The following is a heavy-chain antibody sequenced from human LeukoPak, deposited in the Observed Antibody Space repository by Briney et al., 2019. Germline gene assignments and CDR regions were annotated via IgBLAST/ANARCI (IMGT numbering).Heavy chain of an antibody. J-gene: IGHJ5*02. Sequence: PSETLSLTCAVYGGSFSGYYWSWIRQPPGKGLEWIGEINHSGSTNYNPSLKSRVTISVDTSKNQFSLKLSSVTAADTAVYYCARGGHYYGSGSYYTTVRWFDPWGQGTLVTVSS. CDR1: GGSFSGYY. V-gene: IGHV4-34*01. CDR2: INHSGST. D-gene: IGHD3-10*01. CDR3: ARGGHYYGSGSYYTTVRWFDP.